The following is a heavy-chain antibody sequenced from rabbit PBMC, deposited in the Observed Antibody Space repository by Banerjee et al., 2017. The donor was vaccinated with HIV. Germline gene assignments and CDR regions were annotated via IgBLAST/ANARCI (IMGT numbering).Heavy chain of an antibody. V-gene: IGHV1S43*01. Sequence: QEQLVESGGGLVQPEGSLTLTCTASGFDLSSYYYMCWVRQAPGKGLEWIGCMNTGSGGTAYTSWAKGRFTITRSTSLNTVDLKMTSLTAADTATYFCARGRYAGYGDDGYLFNLWGPGTLVTVS. D-gene: IGHD6-1*01. J-gene: IGHJ4*01. CDR1: GFDLSSYYY. CDR3: ARGRYAGYGDDGYLFNL. CDR2: MNTGSGGT.